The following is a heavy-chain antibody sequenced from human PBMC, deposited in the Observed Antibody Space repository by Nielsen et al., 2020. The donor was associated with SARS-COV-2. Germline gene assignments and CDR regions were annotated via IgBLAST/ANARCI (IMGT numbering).Heavy chain of an antibody. Sequence: SLKISCAASGFTFCEYCLDWVRQAPGKGLELVSGINWDWGSQGYADSVKGRFNISRDNAKNSLYLQMNSLRAEDTALYYCAKLPLIWFGELDAFDIWGQGTMVTVSS. CDR1: GFTFCEYC. D-gene: IGHD3-10*01. CDR2: INWDWGSQ. CDR3: AKLPLIWFGELDAFDI. J-gene: IGHJ3*02. V-gene: IGHV3-9*01.